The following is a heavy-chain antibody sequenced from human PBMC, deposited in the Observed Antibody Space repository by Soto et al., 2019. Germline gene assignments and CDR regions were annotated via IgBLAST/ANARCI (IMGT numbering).Heavy chain of an antibody. CDR1: GGSISSSSYY. CDR2: TYYSGST. D-gene: IGHD3-10*01. J-gene: IGHJ4*02. V-gene: IGHV4-61*05. CDR3: ARHNYGSGSTYFDY. Sequence: SETLSLTCTVSGGSISSSSYYWGWIRQPPGKGLEWIGYTYYSGSTNYNASLMSRVTISVDTSKNQFSLKLNSMTAADTAVYYCARHNYGSGSTYFDYWGKGTLVTVAS.